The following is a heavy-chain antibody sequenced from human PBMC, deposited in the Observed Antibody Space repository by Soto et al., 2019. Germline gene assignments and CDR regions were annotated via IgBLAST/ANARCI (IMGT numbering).Heavy chain of an antibody. J-gene: IGHJ4*02. V-gene: IGHV5-51*01. CDR2: IYPGDSDT. CDR3: ARRTRLKAQFEY. Sequence: GEALKISCKCSGYIFTSYWIGLVRQMPGKGLEWMGIIYPGDSDTRYSPSFQGQVTISVDKSISTAYLQWSSLKASDTAMYYCARRTRLKAQFEYWGQGTMVTVSS. CDR1: GYIFTSYW.